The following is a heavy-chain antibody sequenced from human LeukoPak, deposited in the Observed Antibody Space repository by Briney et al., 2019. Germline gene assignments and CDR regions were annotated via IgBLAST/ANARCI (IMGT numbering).Heavy chain of an antibody. CDR1: GFTFSSYE. D-gene: IGHD3-10*01. Sequence: PGGSLRLSCAASGFTFSSYEMNWVRQAPGKGLEWVSYISSSGSTIYYADSVKGRFTISRDNAKNSLYLQMNSLRAEDTAVYYCAREYVHGSGSLYYYYGMDVWGQGTTLTVSS. V-gene: IGHV3-48*03. CDR2: ISSSGSTI. CDR3: AREYVHGSGSLYYYYGMDV. J-gene: IGHJ6*02.